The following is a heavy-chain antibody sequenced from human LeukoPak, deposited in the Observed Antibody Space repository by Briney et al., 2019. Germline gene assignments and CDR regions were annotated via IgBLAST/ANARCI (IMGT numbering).Heavy chain of an antibody. CDR3: ARDAYYYDSSGYYRRNYFDY. CDR1: GFSLSNARMG. J-gene: IGHJ4*02. CDR2: IFSNDEK. Sequence: SGPVLVKPTETLTLTCTVSGFSLSNARMGVSWIRQPPGKALELLAHIFSNDEKSYSTSLKSRLTISKDTSKSQVVLTMTNMDPVDTATYYCARDAYYYDSSGYYRRNYFDYWGQGTLVTVSS. D-gene: IGHD3-22*01. V-gene: IGHV2-26*01.